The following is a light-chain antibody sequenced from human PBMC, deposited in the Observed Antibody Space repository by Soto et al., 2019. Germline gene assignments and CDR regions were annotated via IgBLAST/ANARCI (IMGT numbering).Light chain of an antibody. CDR1: SGHSSYA. J-gene: IGLJ3*02. Sequence: QSVLTQSPSASASLGASVKLTCTLSSGHSSYAIAWHQQQPEKGPRYLMRLSSDGSHTKGDGIPDRFSGSSSGAERYLTISRLQSEDEADYYCQTWGTGIRVFGGGTQLTVL. CDR3: QTWGTGIRV. V-gene: IGLV4-69*01. CDR2: LSSDGSH.